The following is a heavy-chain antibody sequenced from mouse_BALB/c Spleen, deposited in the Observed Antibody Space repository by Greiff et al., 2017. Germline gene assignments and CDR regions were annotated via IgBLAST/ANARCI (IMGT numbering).Heavy chain of an antibody. D-gene: IGHD1-1*02. Sequence: VQLKQSGAELVRPGALVKLSCKASGFNIKDYYMHWVKQRPEQGLEWIGWIDPENGNTIYDPKFQGKASITADTSSNTAYLQLSSLTSEDTAVYYCARDYDSDYWGQGTTLTVSS. CDR2: IDPENGNT. V-gene: IGHV14-1*02. CDR1: GFNIKDYY. CDR3: ARDYDSDY. J-gene: IGHJ2*01.